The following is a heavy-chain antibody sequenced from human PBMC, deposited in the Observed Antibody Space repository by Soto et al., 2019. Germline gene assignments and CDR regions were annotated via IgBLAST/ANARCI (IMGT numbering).Heavy chain of an antibody. J-gene: IGHJ5*02. V-gene: IGHV3-7*01. CDR3: ARDNYDFWSGWRGFDP. D-gene: IGHD3-3*01. CDR1: GFTFSSYW. Sequence: GGSLRLSCAASGFTFSSYWMSWVRQAPGKGLEWVANIKQDGSEKYYVDSVKGRFTISRDNAKNSLYLQMNSLRAEDTAVYYCARDNYDFWSGWRGFDPWGQGTLVTVSS. CDR2: IKQDGSEK.